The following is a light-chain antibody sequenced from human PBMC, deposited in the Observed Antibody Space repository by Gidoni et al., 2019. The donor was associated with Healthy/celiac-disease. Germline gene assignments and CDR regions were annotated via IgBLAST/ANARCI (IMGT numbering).Light chain of an antibody. Sequence: AIQMTPSPSSLSASVGDRVTITCRASQGIRNDLGWYQQKQGKAPKLLIYAASSLQSGVPSRFSGSGSGTDFTLTISSLQPEDFATYYCLQDYNYPYTFGQGTKLEIK. CDR3: LQDYNYPYT. J-gene: IGKJ2*01. CDR1: QGIRND. V-gene: IGKV1-6*01. CDR2: AAS.